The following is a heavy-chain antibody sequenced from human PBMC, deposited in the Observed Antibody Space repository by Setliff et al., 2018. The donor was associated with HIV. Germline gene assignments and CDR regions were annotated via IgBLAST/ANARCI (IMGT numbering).Heavy chain of an antibody. CDR1: GFTFSASY. V-gene: IGHV3-11*04. CDR2: ISSSGATI. CDR3: AKKTAAYTSGSWLHY. J-gene: IGHJ4*02. Sequence: GGSLRLSCAASGFTFSASYMTWIRQAPGKGLEWVAHISSSGATIYYVDSVKGRFTISRDNAANSLYLQMNSLRVEDTAIYYCAKKTAAYTSGSWLHYWGQGTLVTVSS. D-gene: IGHD3-10*01.